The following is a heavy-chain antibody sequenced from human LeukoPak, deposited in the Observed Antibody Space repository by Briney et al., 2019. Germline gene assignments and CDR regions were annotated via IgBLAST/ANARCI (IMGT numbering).Heavy chain of an antibody. CDR3: ARGSCSGGSCYTFWFDP. CDR1: GYTFTSYG. D-gene: IGHD2-15*01. CDR2: ISAYNGNT. J-gene: IGHJ5*02. V-gene: IGHV1-18*01. Sequence: GASVKVSCKASGYTFTSYGISWVRQAPGQGLEWMGWISAYNGNTNYAQKLQVRVTMTTDTSTSTAYMELRSLRSDDTAVYYCARGSCSGGSCYTFWFDPWGQGTLVTVSS.